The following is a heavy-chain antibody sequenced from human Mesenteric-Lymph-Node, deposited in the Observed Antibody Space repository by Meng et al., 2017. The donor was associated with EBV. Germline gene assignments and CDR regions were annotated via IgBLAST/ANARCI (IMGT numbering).Heavy chain of an antibody. J-gene: IGHJ5*02. CDR1: GGSISSGCSS. V-gene: IGHV4-31*03. Sequence: LVLLNPSQTLSLTHTASGGSISSGCSSWGWIRHHPGKGSWWICNTHARATTYYNPSLKSRVTISADTSKNQFSLKLSSVTAADTAVYYCARASYGSGSPLGESWFDPWGQGPLVTVSS. D-gene: IGHD3-10*01. CDR2: THARATT. CDR3: ARASYGSGSPLGESWFDP.